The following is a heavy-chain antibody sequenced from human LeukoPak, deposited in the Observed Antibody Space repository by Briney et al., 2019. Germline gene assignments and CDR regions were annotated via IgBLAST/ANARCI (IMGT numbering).Heavy chain of an antibody. CDR3: AARQGGTFDF. CDR1: GGSIVSYY. D-gene: IGHD3-16*01. J-gene: IGHJ4*02. V-gene: IGHV4-4*07. CDR2: IYCNGHT. Sequence: SETLSLTCTVPGGSIVSYYWSWIRHPAGKGLQWLARIYCNGHTNYNPSLNTRITMSVDTSKNQFSLKLDSVTAAHTAVYYCAARQGGTFDFWGQGILVTVSS.